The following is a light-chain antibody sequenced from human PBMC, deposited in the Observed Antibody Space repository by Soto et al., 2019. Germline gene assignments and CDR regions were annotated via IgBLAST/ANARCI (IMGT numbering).Light chain of an antibody. CDR3: QQYGSSPPWT. Sequence: EIVLTQSPGTLSLSPGERATLSCRASQSVSSSYLAWYQQKPGQAPRLLIDGASSRATGIPDRFSGSGSGTDFTLTISSLEPEDFAVYYCQQYGSSPPWTFGQGTKVEIK. CDR1: QSVSSSY. J-gene: IGKJ1*01. V-gene: IGKV3-20*01. CDR2: GAS.